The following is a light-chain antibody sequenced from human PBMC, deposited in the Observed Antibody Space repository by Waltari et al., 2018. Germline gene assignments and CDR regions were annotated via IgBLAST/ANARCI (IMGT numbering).Light chain of an antibody. CDR3: KQALQTPWT. Sequence: DIVMTQTPLSLPVTPGEPASISCRSSQSLLHSNGNTYLYCYLQKPGPPPRPLLYSVSIRFSALPARFSGSGSGRDFTRKISGVEAEDGGVYYCKQALQTPWTFGQGTKGEIK. CDR2: SVS. J-gene: IGKJ1*01. V-gene: IGKV2-29*02. CDR1: QSLLHSNGNTY.